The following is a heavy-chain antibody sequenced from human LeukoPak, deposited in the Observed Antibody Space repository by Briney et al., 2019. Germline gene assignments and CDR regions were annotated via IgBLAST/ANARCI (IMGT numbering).Heavy chain of an antibody. Sequence: SETLSLTCTVSGGSISSYYRSWIRQPPGKGLEWIGYIYYSGSTNYNPSLKSRVTMSVDTSKNQFSLKLSSVTAADTAVYYCTRVGGYNSPLDYWGQGTLVTVSS. J-gene: IGHJ4*02. CDR3: TRVGGYNSPLDY. D-gene: IGHD5-24*01. CDR2: IYYSGST. CDR1: GGSISSYY. V-gene: IGHV4-59*01.